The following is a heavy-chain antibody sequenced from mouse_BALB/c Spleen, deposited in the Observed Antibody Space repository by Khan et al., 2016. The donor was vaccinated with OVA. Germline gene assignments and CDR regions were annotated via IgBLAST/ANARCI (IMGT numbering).Heavy chain of an antibody. CDR1: GCSITSGYN. Sequence: EVQLQESGPDLVKPSQSLSLTCTVTGCSITSGYNWHWIRQFPGNKLEWMGYIHYSGSTNYNPSLKSRISITRDTSKNQFFLQLNSVTSEDTATYYCAGGFPTYWGQGTLVTVSA. J-gene: IGHJ3*01. CDR2: IHYSGST. V-gene: IGHV3-1*02. CDR3: AGGFPTY.